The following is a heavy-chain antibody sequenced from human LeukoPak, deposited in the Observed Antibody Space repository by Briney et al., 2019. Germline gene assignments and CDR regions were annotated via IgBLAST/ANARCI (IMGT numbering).Heavy chain of an antibody. J-gene: IGHJ4*02. CDR1: GGSISSCSYY. V-gene: IGHV4-61*02. CDR2: IYTSGST. Sequence: SETLSLTCTVSGGSISSCSYYWIWIRQAAGKGLEWIGRIYTSGSTNYNPSLKSRVTISVDTSKNQFSLKLSSVTAADTAVYYCARGGYCGGDCYFYYWGQGTLVTVSS. D-gene: IGHD2-21*02. CDR3: ARGGYCGGDCYFYY.